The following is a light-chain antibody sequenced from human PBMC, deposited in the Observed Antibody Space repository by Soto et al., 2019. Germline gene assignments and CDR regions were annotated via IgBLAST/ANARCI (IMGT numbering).Light chain of an antibody. CDR3: QQYNNWPLT. CDR2: GAS. Sequence: EIVLTQSPGTLSLSPGERVTLSCRASQSISASYLGWYQQKSGQAPRLLIYGASTRATGIPARFSGSGSGTEFTLTISSLQSEDFAVYYCQQYNNWPLTFGPGTKVDIK. CDR1: QSISASY. J-gene: IGKJ3*01. V-gene: IGKV3D-15*01.